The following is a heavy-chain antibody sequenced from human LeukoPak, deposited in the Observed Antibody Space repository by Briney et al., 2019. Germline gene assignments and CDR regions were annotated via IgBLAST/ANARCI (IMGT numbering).Heavy chain of an antibody. CDR3: ARDLLYFYNNSGY. CDR1: GFTFSSYS. V-gene: IGHV3-48*04. J-gene: IGHJ4*02. D-gene: IGHD3-22*01. CDR2: ISSSSSTI. Sequence: GGSLRLSCAASGFTFSSYSMNWVRQAPGKGLEWVSYISSSSSTIYYADSVKGRFTTSRDNAKNSLYLQMNSLRAEDTAVYCCARDLLYFYNNSGYWGQGTLVTVSS.